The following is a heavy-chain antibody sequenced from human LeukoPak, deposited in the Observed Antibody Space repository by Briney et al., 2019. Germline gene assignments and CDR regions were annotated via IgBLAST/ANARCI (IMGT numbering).Heavy chain of an antibody. Sequence: PSETLSLTCAVYGGSFSGYYWMHWVRQAPGKGLVWVSHVNSDGSWTSHADSVKGRFTISKDNAKNTVYLQMNNLRTEDTAVYYCVSFYETNWGRGTLVTVSS. CDR1: GGSFSGYYW. D-gene: IGHD2-2*01. CDR2: VNSDGSWT. V-gene: IGHV3-74*01. CDR3: VSFYETN. J-gene: IGHJ4*02.